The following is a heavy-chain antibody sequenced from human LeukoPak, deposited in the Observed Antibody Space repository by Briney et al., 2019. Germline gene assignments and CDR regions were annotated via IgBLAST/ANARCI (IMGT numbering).Heavy chain of an antibody. CDR1: GYTFTSYG. J-gene: IGHJ4*02. D-gene: IGHD3-16*02. Sequence: ASVKVSCKASGYTFTSYGISWVRQAPGQGLEWMGWISAYNGNTNYAQKLQGRVTMTTDTSTSTAYMELRSLRSDDTAVYYCARDGLRLGELSPTPDYWGQGTLATVSS. CDR2: ISAYNGNT. V-gene: IGHV1-18*01. CDR3: ARDGLRLGELSPTPDY.